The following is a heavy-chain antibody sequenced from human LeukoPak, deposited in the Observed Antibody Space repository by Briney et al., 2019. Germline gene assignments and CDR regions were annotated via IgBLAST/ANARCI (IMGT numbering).Heavy chain of an antibody. D-gene: IGHD3-10*01. CDR3: ARSSGSYSGDVDY. J-gene: IGHJ4*02. Sequence: TSETLSLTCTVSGGSISSYYWSWIRQPPGKGLEWIGYIYYSGSTNYNPSLKSRVTISVDTSKNQFSLKLSSVTAADTAVYYCARSSGSYSGDVDYWGQGTLVTVSS. CDR2: IYYSGST. CDR1: GGSISSYY. V-gene: IGHV4-59*01.